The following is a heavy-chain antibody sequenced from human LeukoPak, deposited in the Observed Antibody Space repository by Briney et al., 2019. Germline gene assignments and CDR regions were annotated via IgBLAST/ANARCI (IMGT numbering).Heavy chain of an antibody. CDR1: GFTFTSYS. J-gene: IGHJ4*02. D-gene: IGHD1-26*01. Sequence: PGGSLRLSCAGSGFTFTSYSLNWVRQAPGKGLELVPCISSHGNYIYYADSVKGRFTVSRDDATNSVFLQMNSLRAEDTGIYYCARDGQWDLTYYLDYWGQGILVSVSS. V-gene: IGHV3-21*01. CDR2: ISSHGNYI. CDR3: ARDGQWDLTYYLDY.